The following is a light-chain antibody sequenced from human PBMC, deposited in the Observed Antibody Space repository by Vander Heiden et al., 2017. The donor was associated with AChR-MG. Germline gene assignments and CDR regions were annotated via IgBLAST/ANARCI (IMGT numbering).Light chain of an antibody. Sequence: IPLTQSPSSLSPSVGDGVTITCRASQGINRNLAWYQQNPGKAPKLLIYAASTLQTGVPSRFSGSGSGTDFTLTISSLQPEDFATYYCQQLNGYPLTFGGGTKVEIK. J-gene: IGKJ4*01. CDR1: QGINRN. CDR3: QQLNGYPLT. CDR2: AAS. V-gene: IGKV1-9*01.